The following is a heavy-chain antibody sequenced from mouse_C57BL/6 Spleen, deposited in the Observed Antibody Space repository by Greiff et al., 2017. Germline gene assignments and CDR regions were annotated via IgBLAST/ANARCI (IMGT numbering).Heavy chain of an antibody. Sequence: DVMLVESGEGLVKPGGSLKLSCAASGFTFSSYAMSWVRQTPEKRLEWVADISSGGDYIYYADTVKGRFTISRENAMNTLYLQMSSLKSEDTAMYYCTSAITTGSAWFAYWGQGTLVTVSA. CDR1: GFTFSSYA. CDR3: TSAITTGSAWFAY. CDR2: ISSGGDYI. J-gene: IGHJ3*01. D-gene: IGHD1-1*01. V-gene: IGHV5-9-1*02.